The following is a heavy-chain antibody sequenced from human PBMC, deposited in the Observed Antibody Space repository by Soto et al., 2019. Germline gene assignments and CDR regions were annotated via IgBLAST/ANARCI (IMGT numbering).Heavy chain of an antibody. D-gene: IGHD3-22*01. Sequence: EVQLVESGGGLVQPGGSLRLSCAASGFTFSSYSMNWVRQAPGKGLEWVSYISSSSSTIYYADSVKGRFTISRDNAKNSLYLQMNSLRDEDTAVYYCARGGRTYYYDSSGYFDYWGQGTLVTVSS. CDR2: ISSSSSTI. CDR1: GFTFSSYS. V-gene: IGHV3-48*02. J-gene: IGHJ4*02. CDR3: ARGGRTYYYDSSGYFDY.